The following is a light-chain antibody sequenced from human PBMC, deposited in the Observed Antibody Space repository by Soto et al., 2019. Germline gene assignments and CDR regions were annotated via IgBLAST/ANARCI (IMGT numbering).Light chain of an antibody. Sequence: EIVLTQSPGTLSLSPGERATLSCRASQSFTSTSLAWYQQKPGQAPRLLISGASRRAAGIPDRFSGSGSGTDFTLTISRLESEDLAVYYCQQYDSSPRTFGPGTRVEIK. V-gene: IGKV3-20*01. CDR1: QSFTSTS. CDR3: QQYDSSPRT. CDR2: GAS. J-gene: IGKJ1*01.